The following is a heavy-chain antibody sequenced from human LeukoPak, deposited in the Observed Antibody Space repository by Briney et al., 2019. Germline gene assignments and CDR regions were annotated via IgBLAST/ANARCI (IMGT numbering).Heavy chain of an antibody. V-gene: IGHV4-39*07. CDR3: ARDRWFYYYYMDV. CDR1: GDSISTSNSY. Sequence: SETLSLTCTVSGDSISTSNSYWGWIRQPPGKGLEWIGSIYYSGSTYYNPSLKSRVTISVDTSKNQFSLKLSSVTAADTAVYYCARDRWFYYYYMDVWGKGTTVTVSS. J-gene: IGHJ6*03. D-gene: IGHD3-10*01. CDR2: IYYSGST.